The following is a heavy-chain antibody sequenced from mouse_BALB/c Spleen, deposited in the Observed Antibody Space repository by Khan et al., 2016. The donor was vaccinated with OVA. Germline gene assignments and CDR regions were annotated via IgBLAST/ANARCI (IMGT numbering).Heavy chain of an antibody. V-gene: IGHV1S41*01. D-gene: IGHD1-1*02. CDR2: LGPGSGSS. CDR3: ASSNYCGGRLYAMDY. J-gene: IGHJ4*01. CDR1: GYTFTSYW. Sequence: DLVKPGASVKLSCKASGYTFTSYWIYWIKQRPGEGLEWIGRLGPGSGSSYYNEMFKGKATLTVDTSSNTAYIQLSSLSSEDSAVYFCASSNYCGGRLYAMDYWGQGTSVTVSS.